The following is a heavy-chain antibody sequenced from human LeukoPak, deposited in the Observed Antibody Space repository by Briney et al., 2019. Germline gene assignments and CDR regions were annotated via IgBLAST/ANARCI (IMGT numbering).Heavy chain of an antibody. CDR1: GGSISSYY. J-gene: IGHJ4*02. Sequence: PSETLSLTCTVSGGSISSYYWSWIRKPPGKGLEWIGYIYYSGSTNYNPSLKSRVTISVDTSKNQFSLKLSSVTAADTAVYYCARDSGYEEAFDYWGQGTLVTVSS. V-gene: IGHV4-59*01. D-gene: IGHD5-12*01. CDR2: IYYSGST. CDR3: ARDSGYEEAFDY.